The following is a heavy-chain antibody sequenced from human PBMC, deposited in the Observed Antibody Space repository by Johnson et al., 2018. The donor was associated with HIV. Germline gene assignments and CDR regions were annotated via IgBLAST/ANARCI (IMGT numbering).Heavy chain of an antibody. CDR3: ARDRGYWDAFDI. Sequence: VQLVESGGGVVQPGRSLRLSCAASGFTFSSYAMHWVRQAPGKGLEWVSYISGSGSTLYYADSVKGRFSISRDNAKHSLSLHMNSLRADDTAVYYCARDRGYWDAFDIWGQGTMVTVSS. V-gene: IGHV3-48*03. CDR2: ISGSGSTL. CDR1: GFTFSSYA. D-gene: IGHD3-22*01. J-gene: IGHJ3*02.